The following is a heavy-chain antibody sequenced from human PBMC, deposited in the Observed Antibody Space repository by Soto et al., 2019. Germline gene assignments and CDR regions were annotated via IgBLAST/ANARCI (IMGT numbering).Heavy chain of an antibody. V-gene: IGHV4-59*01. CDR2: FYYSGSA. CDR1: GGSISSYY. J-gene: IGHJ4*02. Sequence: SETLSLTCTVSGGSISSYYWSWIRQPAGKGLEWIGYFYYSGSANYNPSLRSRVTISVDTSKNRFSLKLSSVTAADTAVYCCARGTLTSYFDYWGQGTLVTVSS. CDR3: ARGTLTSYFDY.